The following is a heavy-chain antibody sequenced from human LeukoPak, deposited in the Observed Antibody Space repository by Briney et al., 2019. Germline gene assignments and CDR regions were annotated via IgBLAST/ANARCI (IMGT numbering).Heavy chain of an antibody. D-gene: IGHD3-10*01. CDR2: ISSSSSYI. Sequence: GGSLRLSCAASGFTFSSYSMNWVRQAPGKGPEWVSSISSSSSYIYYADSVKGRFTISRDNAKNSLYLQMNSLRAEDTAVYYCAGLYGAGSSYYYGMDVWGQGTTVTVSS. J-gene: IGHJ6*02. CDR3: AGLYGAGSSYYYGMDV. V-gene: IGHV3-21*01. CDR1: GFTFSSYS.